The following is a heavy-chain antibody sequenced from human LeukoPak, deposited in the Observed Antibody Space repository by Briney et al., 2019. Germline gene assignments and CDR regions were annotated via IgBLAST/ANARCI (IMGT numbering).Heavy chain of an antibody. Sequence: GGSLRLSCAASGFTFSDYSMNWVRRAPGRGLEWISYIGLASGFVSYADSVKGRFSISSDTARNSVYLQMSSLRAEDTAVYYCAKDHNWPFASGARGPLATVSS. CDR1: GFTFSDYS. J-gene: IGHJ4*02. CDR3: AKDHNWPFAS. V-gene: IGHV3-21*05. CDR2: IGLASGFV. D-gene: IGHD1-20*01.